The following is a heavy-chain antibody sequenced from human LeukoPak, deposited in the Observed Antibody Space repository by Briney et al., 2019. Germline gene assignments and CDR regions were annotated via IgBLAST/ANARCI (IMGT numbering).Heavy chain of an antibody. V-gene: IGHV4-30-2*01. CDR1: GGSISSGGYS. J-gene: IGHJ3*02. Sequence: SQTLSLTCAVSGGSISSGGYSWSWIRQPPGKGLEWIGYIYHSGSTYYNPSLKSRVTISVDRSKNQFALKLSSVTAADTAVYYCARGPSVFDIWGQGTMVTVSS. CDR2: IYHSGST. CDR3: ARGPSVFDI.